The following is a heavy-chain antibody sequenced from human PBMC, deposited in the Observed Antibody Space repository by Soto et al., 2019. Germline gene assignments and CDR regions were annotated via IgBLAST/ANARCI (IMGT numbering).Heavy chain of an antibody. CDR2: ISPGSRYP. CDR1: GFTFGDSY. J-gene: IGHJ5*02. Sequence: PGGSLRLSCAGSGFTFGDSYMSWIRQAPGKGLEWLSYISPGSRYPAYADSVKGRFTISRDNAKRSLYLQMMSLTAEDTAIYYCVRGGGGGLFNPWGQGTMVTVSS. CDR3: VRGGGGGLFNP. D-gene: IGHD2-15*01. V-gene: IGHV3-11*06.